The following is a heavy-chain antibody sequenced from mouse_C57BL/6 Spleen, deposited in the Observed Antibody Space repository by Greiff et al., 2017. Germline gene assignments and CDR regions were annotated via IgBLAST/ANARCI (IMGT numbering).Heavy chain of an antibody. D-gene: IGHD2-4*01. Sequence: QVQLQQPGAELVMPGASVKLSCKASGYTFTSYWMHWVKQRPGQGLEWIGEIDPSDSYTNYNQKFKGKSTLTVDKSSCTAYMQLSSLTSEDSAVYCCARSGYYDYAPDYWGQGTTLTVSS. J-gene: IGHJ2*01. V-gene: IGHV1-69*01. CDR1: GYTFTSYW. CDR2: IDPSDSYT. CDR3: ARSGYYDYAPDY.